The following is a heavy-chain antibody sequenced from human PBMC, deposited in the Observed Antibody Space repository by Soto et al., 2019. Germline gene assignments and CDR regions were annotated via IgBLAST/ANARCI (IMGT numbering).Heavy chain of an antibody. V-gene: IGHV3-7*01. CDR1: GFTFSSYW. D-gene: IGHD3-3*01. CDR2: IKQDGSEK. CDR3: ARGGDRDDFWSGYYYYYYYMDV. J-gene: IGHJ6*03. Sequence: HPGGSLRLSCAASGFTFSSYWMSWVRQAPGKGLEWVANIKQDGSEKYYVDSVKGRFTISRDNAKNSLYLQMNSLRAEDTAVYYCARGGDRDDFWSGYYYYYYYMDVWGKGTTVTVSS.